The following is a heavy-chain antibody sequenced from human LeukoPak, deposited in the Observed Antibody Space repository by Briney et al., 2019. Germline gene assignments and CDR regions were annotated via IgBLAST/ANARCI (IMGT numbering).Heavy chain of an antibody. J-gene: IGHJ5*02. Sequence: GASVKVSCKASGYTFTSYDINWVRQATGQGLEWMGWMNPNNGNTDYAQKFQGRVTLTRNTSISTAYMELSSLRSEDTAVYYCASSHYYDRSGYQSRNWFDPWGQGTLVTISS. V-gene: IGHV1-8*01. D-gene: IGHD3-22*01. CDR1: GYTFTSYD. CDR3: ASSHYYDRSGYQSRNWFDP. CDR2: MNPNNGNT.